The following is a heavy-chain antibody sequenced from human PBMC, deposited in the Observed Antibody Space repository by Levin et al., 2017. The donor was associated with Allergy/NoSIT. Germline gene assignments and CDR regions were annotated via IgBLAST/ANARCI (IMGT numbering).Heavy chain of an antibody. V-gene: IGHV4-39*01. D-gene: IGHD3-16*01. CDR2: IYYSGST. CDR1: GGSISSSSYY. J-gene: IGHJ4*02. Sequence: SETLSLTCTVSGGSISSSSYYWGWFRQPPGKGLEWIGSIYYSGSTYYNPSLKSRVTIFIDTSKNQFSLKLSSVTAADTAVYYCARRPWGSGVDYWGQGTLVTVSS. CDR3: ARRPWGSGVDY.